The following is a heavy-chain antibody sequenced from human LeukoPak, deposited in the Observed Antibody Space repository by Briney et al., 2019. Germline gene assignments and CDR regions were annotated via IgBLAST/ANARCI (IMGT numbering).Heavy chain of an antibody. Sequence: PSETLSLTCTVSGGSMSPYYWSWIRQTPGKGLEWIGYTFTSGGTNYNPSLKSRVTISVDTSKNQFSLKLSSVTAADTAVYYCARGGMAIPDYWGQGTLVTVSS. CDR2: TFTSGGT. J-gene: IGHJ4*02. V-gene: IGHV4-4*09. D-gene: IGHD5-24*01. CDR1: GGSMSPYY. CDR3: ARGGMAIPDY.